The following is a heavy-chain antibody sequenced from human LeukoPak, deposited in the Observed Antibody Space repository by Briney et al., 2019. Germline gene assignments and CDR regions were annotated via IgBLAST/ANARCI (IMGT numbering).Heavy chain of an antibody. CDR1: GGTFSSYA. CDR3: ARRSNYYSGWFDP. D-gene: IGHD3-10*01. V-gene: IGHV1-69*06. CDR2: IIPIFGTA. Sequence: ASVKVSCKASGGTFSSYAISWVRQAPGQGLEWMGGIIPIFGTANYAQKFQGRVTITADKSTSTAYMELSSLRSEDTAVYYCARRSNYYSGWFDPWGQGTLVTVSS. J-gene: IGHJ5*02.